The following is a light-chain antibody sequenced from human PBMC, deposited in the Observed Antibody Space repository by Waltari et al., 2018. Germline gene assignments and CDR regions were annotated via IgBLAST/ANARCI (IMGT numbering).Light chain of an antibody. CDR1: QSVSSY. Sequence: EIVLTQSPATLSLSPGERATLSCSASQSVSSYLAWYQQKPGQAPRLLIYDASNRAPGIPARFSGSGSGTDFTLTISSLEPEDFAVYYCQQRSNWLRAYTFGQGTKLEIK. V-gene: IGKV3-11*01. CDR2: DAS. CDR3: QQRSNWLRAYT. J-gene: IGKJ2*01.